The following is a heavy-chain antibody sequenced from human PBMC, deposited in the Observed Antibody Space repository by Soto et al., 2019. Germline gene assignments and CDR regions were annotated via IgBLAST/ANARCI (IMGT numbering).Heavy chain of an antibody. V-gene: IGHV3-23*01. D-gene: IGHD2-21*02. Sequence: QPGGSLRLCCAAPGFTFSSYAMGWVRQDPGKGLEWVSAISGSGGSTYYADSVKGRFTISRDNSKNTLYLQMNSLRAEDTAVYYCALGGRVGVTAIPIDYWGQGTLVTVSS. CDR2: ISGSGGST. J-gene: IGHJ4*02. CDR1: GFTFSSYA. CDR3: ALGGRVGVTAIPIDY.